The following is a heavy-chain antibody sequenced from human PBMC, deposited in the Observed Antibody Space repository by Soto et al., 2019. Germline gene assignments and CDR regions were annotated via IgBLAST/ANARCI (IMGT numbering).Heavy chain of an antibody. Sequence: SETLSLTCTVSGGSISSYYWGWIRQPPGKGLEGIGYIYYSGSSNYNPSLKSRVTISVDTSKNQFSLKLTSVTAADTAVYYCARSITIFGDFYYYSGTDLWGQGTTVNVSS. CDR1: GGSISSYY. CDR3: ARSITIFGDFYYYSGTDL. D-gene: IGHD3-3*01. CDR2: IYYSGSS. J-gene: IGHJ6*02. V-gene: IGHV4-59*01.